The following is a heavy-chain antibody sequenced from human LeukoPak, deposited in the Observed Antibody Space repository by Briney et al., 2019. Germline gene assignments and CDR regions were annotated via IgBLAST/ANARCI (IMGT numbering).Heavy chain of an antibody. J-gene: IGHJ4*02. Sequence: GGPLRLSCAASGFTFTSYAMSWVRQAPGKGLEWVSTISGSGGRTYYADSVKGRFTISRDNSKNTLYLQMNSLRAEDTAVYYCANPGGAYYYDSSALFDYWGQGTLVTVSS. D-gene: IGHD3-22*01. CDR2: ISGSGGRT. CDR1: GFTFTSYA. CDR3: ANPGGAYYYDSSALFDY. V-gene: IGHV3-23*01.